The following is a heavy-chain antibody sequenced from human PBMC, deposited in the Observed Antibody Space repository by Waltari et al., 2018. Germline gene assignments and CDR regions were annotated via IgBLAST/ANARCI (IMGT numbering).Heavy chain of an antibody. D-gene: IGHD3-10*01. CDR3: AKDGRGSMVRGVVDRYYFDY. CDR2: VDPEDGET. V-gene: IGHV1-69-2*01. Sequence: EVQLVQSGAEVKKPGATVKISCKASGYTFTDYYMHWVQQAPGKGLEWMGRVDPEDGETIYAEKFQGRVTITADTSTDTAYMELSSLRSEDTAVYYCAKDGRGSMVRGVVDRYYFDYWGQGTLVTVSS. J-gene: IGHJ4*02. CDR1: GYTFTDYY.